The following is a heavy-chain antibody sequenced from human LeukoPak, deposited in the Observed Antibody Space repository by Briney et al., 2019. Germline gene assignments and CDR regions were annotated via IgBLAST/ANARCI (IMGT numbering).Heavy chain of an antibody. CDR3: ARGGIVAFDAFDI. D-gene: IGHD5-12*01. CDR1: GGTFSSYA. V-gene: IGHV1-69*13. Sequence: SVKVSCKASGGTFSSYAISWVRQAPGQGIEWMGGIIPIFGTANYAQKFQGRVTITADESTSTAYMELSSLRSEDTAVYYCARGGIVAFDAFDIWGQGTMVTVSS. CDR2: IIPIFGTA. J-gene: IGHJ3*02.